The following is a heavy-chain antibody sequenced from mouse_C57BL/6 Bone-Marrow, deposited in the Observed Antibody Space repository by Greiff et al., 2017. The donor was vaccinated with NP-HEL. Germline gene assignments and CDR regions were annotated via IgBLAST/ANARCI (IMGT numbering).Heavy chain of an antibody. CDR2: INPYNGGT. CDR1: GYTFTDYY. D-gene: IGHD4-1*01. Sequence: VQLQQSGPVLVKPGASVKMSCKASGYTFTDYYMNWVKQSHGKSLEWIGVINPYNGGTSYNQKFKGKATLSVDKSSSTAYMELNSLTSEDSAVYYCARGTGGDAMDYWGQGTSVTVSS. J-gene: IGHJ4*01. V-gene: IGHV1-19*01. CDR3: ARGTGGDAMDY.